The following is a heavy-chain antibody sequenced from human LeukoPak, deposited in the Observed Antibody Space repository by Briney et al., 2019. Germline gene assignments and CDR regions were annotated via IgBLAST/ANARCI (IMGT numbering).Heavy chain of an antibody. Sequence: SETLSLTCNVSGGSISDTSYCWGWIRQPPGKGLDWIGSIYHTGTTYYSPSLKSRVTISVHTSKNHFSLELSSVTAADTAVYYCARQQCNGGSCYSRAIWFDPWGQGTLVTVSS. D-gene: IGHD2-15*01. J-gene: IGHJ5*02. CDR3: ARQQCNGGSCYSRAIWFDP. CDR1: GGSISDTSYC. V-gene: IGHV4-39*01. CDR2: IYHTGTT.